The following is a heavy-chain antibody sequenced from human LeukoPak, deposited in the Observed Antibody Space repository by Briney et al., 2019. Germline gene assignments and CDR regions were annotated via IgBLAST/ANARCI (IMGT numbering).Heavy chain of an antibody. J-gene: IGHJ4*02. Sequence: SGGSLRLSCAASGFTFSSYWMSWVRQAPGKGLEWVANIKQDGSEKYYVDSVKGRFTISRDNAKNSLYLQMNSLKTEDTAVYYCTTIPYCSSTSCYGRWGQGTLVTVSS. D-gene: IGHD2-2*01. V-gene: IGHV3-7*03. CDR3: TTIPYCSSTSCYGR. CDR2: IKQDGSEK. CDR1: GFTFSSYW.